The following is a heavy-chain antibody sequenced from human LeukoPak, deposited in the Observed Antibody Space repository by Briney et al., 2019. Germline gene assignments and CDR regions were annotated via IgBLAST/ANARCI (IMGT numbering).Heavy chain of an antibody. CDR2: ISSTTRTI. CDR3: ARDRQQMDREGYFDL. Sequence: GGSLRLSCAASGFTSSTHNMNWVRQAPGKGLEWVSYISSTTRTIYYADSVKGRFTISRDNAKNSLYLQMNSLRDEDTAVYYCARDRQQMDREGYFDLWGRGTLVTVSS. J-gene: IGHJ2*01. V-gene: IGHV3-48*02. D-gene: IGHD6-13*01. CDR1: GFTSSTHN.